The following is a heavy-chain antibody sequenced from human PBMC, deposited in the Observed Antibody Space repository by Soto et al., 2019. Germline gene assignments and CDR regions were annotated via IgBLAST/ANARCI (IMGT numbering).Heavy chain of an antibody. CDR2: IKQDGSEK. V-gene: IGHV3-7*03. J-gene: IGHJ4*02. D-gene: IGHD5-12*01. Sequence: EVQLVESGGGLVPPGGSLRPSCAASGFTFGSHGMSWVRPAPGKGLEWGANIKQDGSEKYYVDSVKGRFTISRDNAKNSLYLQMGSLRAEDTAVYYCARGNSGYVELEYWGQGILVTVSS. CDR1: GFTFGSHG. CDR3: ARGNSGYVELEY.